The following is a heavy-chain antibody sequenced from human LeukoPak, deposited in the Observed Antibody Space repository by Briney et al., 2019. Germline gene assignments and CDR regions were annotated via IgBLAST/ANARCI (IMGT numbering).Heavy chain of an antibody. CDR3: ARGDRAIAIAAAGTLDY. D-gene: IGHD6-13*01. V-gene: IGHV3-30*03. CDR1: GFTLSRYG. CDR2: ISFDGSNK. J-gene: IGHJ4*02. Sequence: PGRSLRLSCAASGFTLSRYGMHWVRQAPGKGLEWVAVISFDGSNKYYADSVKGRFTISRDNAKNSLYLQMNSLRAEDTAVYYCARGDRAIAIAAAGTLDYWGQGTLVAVSS.